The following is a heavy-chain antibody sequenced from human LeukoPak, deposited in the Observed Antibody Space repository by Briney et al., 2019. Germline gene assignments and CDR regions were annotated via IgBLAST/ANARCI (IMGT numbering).Heavy chain of an antibody. CDR2: IHPNGGDT. CDR3: AKSPTGSAAGAADI. V-gene: IGHV1-2*02. D-gene: IGHD6-13*01. CDR1: GYTFTGYY. Sequence: ASVKVSCKAPGYTFTGYYMHWVRQAPGQGLEWMGWIHPNGGDTNYAQKFQGRVTMTRDTPISTAYVEVSRLGSDDTAVYYCAKSPTGSAAGAADIWGQGTLVTVSS. J-gene: IGHJ4*02.